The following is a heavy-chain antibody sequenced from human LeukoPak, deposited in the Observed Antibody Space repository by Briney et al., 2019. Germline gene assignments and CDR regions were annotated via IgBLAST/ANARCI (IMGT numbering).Heavy chain of an antibody. CDR2: IYTSGST. Sequence: SETLSLTCTVSGGSIRSYYWSWIRQPAGKGLEWIGRIYTSGSTNYNPSLKSRVTMSVDTSKNQFSLKLSSVTAADTAVYYCASAIYYDILTGYSGAPPDAFDIWGQGTMVTVSS. D-gene: IGHD3-9*01. CDR1: GGSIRSYY. CDR3: ASAIYYDILTGYSGAPPDAFDI. V-gene: IGHV4-4*07. J-gene: IGHJ3*02.